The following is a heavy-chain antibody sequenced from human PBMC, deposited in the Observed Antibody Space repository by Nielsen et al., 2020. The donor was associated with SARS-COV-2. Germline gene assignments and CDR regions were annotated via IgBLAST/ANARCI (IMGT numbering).Heavy chain of an antibody. J-gene: IGHJ4*02. Sequence: SLSLSCAASGFTFDDYAMHWVRQAPGKGLEWVSGISWNSGSIGYADSVTGRFTISRDNAKNSLYLQMNSLRAEDTALYYCAKVDYYGSGTYWGQGTLVTVSS. CDR3: AKVDYYGSGTY. CDR2: ISWNSGSI. D-gene: IGHD3-10*01. V-gene: IGHV3-9*01. CDR1: GFTFDDYA.